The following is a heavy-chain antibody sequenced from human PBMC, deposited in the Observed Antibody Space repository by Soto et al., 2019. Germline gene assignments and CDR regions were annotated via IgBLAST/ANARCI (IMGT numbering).Heavy chain of an antibody. CDR2: INPSGGST. J-gene: IGHJ2*01. V-gene: IGHV1-46*01. CDR3: ATRGPDTSTYYGTGKYWYFDL. D-gene: IGHD3-22*01. CDR1: DYY. Sequence: RPSLKVSCQASDYYIHWVRQAPGQGLARMGIINPSGGSTYSQMFQGRVTMTRDTSTNTVYMELSSLRSEDTAVYYCATRGPDTSTYYGTGKYWYFDLWGRGTLVTISS.